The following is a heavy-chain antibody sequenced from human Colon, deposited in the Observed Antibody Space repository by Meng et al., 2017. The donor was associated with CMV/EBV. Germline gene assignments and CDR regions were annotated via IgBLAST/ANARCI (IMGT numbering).Heavy chain of an antibody. CDR1: DYKFDSYY. CDR3: AVDSSGSNDAFDI. J-gene: IGHJ3*02. Sequence: ASVKVSCKASDYKFDSYYINFVRQAPGQGLEWMGWISGFNGKTKHAQKVQGRVTLTTDTSTSTAYMELRSLTSDDTALYYCAVDSSGSNDAFDIWGQGTMVTDSS. D-gene: IGHD3-22*01. V-gene: IGHV1-18*04. CDR2: ISGFNGKT.